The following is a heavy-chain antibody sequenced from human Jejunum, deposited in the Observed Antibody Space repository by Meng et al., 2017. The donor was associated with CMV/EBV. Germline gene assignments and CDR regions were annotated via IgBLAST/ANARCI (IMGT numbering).Heavy chain of an antibody. CDR3: ARDNSGYDY. CDR1: GGSISTSY. V-gene: IGHV4-4*07. CDR2: IDTSGST. D-gene: IGHD5-12*01. Sequence: QQAAPGLVRPLGTLLLTGICSGGSISTSYWIWIAQPAGKGLECIGRIDTSGSTHYNPSLNRRVTISENTSKNQFALKLSAGTAADTVLYYCARDNSGYDYWGQGTLVTVSS. J-gene: IGHJ4*02.